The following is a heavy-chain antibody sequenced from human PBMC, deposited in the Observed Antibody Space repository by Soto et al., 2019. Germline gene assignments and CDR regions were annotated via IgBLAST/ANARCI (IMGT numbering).Heavy chain of an antibody. D-gene: IGHD5-18*01. CDR1: GYTFTSYG. Sequence: ASVKVSCKASGYTFTSYGISWVRQAPGQGLEWMGWISAYNGDTNYAQKLQGRVTLTTDTSTSTAYMELRSLRSDDTAVYYCARDPAGYNFGYNWFDPWGQGTLVTVS. J-gene: IGHJ5*02. CDR2: ISAYNGDT. V-gene: IGHV1-18*04. CDR3: ARDPAGYNFGYNWFDP.